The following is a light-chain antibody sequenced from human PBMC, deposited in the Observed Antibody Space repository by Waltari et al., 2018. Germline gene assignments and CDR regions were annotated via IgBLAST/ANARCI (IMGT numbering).Light chain of an antibody. CDR1: QSLLHSSGNTF. CDR2: LVS. CDR3: MQARQTPWT. V-gene: IGKV2-28*01. Sequence: DMVMTQSPLSRSVTPGEPASISCRSSQSLLHSSGNTFLDWYLQKPGQSPQLLIYLVSNRASGVPDRFSGSGSGTDFTLKISRVEAEDVGVYFCMQARQTPWTFGQGTKVEIK. J-gene: IGKJ1*01.